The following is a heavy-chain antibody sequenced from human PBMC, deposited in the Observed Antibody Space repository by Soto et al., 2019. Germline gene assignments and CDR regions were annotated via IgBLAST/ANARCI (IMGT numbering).Heavy chain of an antibody. CDR3: ATSVGIAPTGEDGMDV. CDR1: GGTFSIYG. V-gene: IGHV1-69*13. Sequence: GASVKVSCKASGGTFSIYGFSWVRQAPGQGPEWIGGIIPILTTPNYAQKFHGRVTIVADESTTTVYMELSSLKCEDTAVYYCATSVGIAPTGEDGMDVWGQGTSVTVSS. CDR2: IIPILTTP. J-gene: IGHJ6*02. D-gene: IGHD2-8*02.